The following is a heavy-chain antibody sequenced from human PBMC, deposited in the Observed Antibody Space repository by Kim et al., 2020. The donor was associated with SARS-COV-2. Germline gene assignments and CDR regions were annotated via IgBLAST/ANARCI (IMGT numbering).Heavy chain of an antibody. CDR3: ARRYCSGPICYIEY. D-gene: IGHD2-15*01. J-gene: IGHJ4*02. Sequence: AESGKGRFTISRDNAKNTLHLQMNNLRAEDTAVYYCARRYCSGPICYIEYWGQGTLVTISS. V-gene: IGHV3-74*01.